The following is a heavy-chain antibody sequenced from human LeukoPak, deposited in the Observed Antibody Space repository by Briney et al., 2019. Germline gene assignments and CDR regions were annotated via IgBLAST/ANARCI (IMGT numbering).Heavy chain of an antibody. CDR2: ISPDGGNT. D-gene: IGHD1-14*01. V-gene: IGHV3-64D*06. CDR3: VPKGTGGY. J-gene: IGHJ4*02. CDR1: GFTFSSYW. Sequence: GGSLRLSCAASGFTFSSYWMTWVRQAPGKGLEYVSAISPDGGNTYYADSVKGRFSISRDNSKNTLYLQMSSLRPEDTAVYYCVPKGTGGYWGQGTLVTVSS.